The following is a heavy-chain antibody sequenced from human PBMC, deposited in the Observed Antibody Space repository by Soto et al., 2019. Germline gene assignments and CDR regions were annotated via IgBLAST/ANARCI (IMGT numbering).Heavy chain of an antibody. CDR3: AKDMKWGGMTTIHYFDS. CDR1: GFTFSDYY. CDR2: ISSSSSTI. D-gene: IGHD4-17*01. Sequence: PGGSLRLSCAASGFTFSDYYMSWIRQAPGKGLEWVSYISSSSSTIYYADSVKGRFTISRDNAKNSLYLQMNSLRPDDTALYYCAKDMKWGGMTTIHYFDSWGQGTLVTVSS. J-gene: IGHJ4*02. V-gene: IGHV3-11*01.